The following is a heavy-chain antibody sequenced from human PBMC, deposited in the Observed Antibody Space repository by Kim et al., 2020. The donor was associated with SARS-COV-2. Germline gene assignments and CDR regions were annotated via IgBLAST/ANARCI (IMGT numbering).Heavy chain of an antibody. CDR3: ATSKHIVVVTPPLPADY. V-gene: IGHV3-23*01. CDR2: ISGSGGST. J-gene: IGHJ4*02. Sequence: GGSLRLSCAASGFTFSSYAMSWVRQAPGKGLEWVSAISGSGGSTYYADSVKGRFTISRDNSKNTLYLQMNSLRAEDTAVYYCATSKHIVVVTPPLPADYWGQGTLVTVSS. D-gene: IGHD2-21*02. CDR1: GFTFSSYA.